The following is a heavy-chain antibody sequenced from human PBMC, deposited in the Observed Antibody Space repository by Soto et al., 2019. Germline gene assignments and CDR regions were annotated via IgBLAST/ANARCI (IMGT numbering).Heavy chain of an antibody. CDR1: GFTFSSYM. CDR3: ARDSSAWPT. D-gene: IGHD6-19*01. V-gene: IGHV3-23*01. J-gene: IGHJ5*02. Sequence: PVGSLRLSCAASGFTFSSYMMTWVRQAPGKGLEWVSSISGSTDNTYYADSVKGRFTISRDNSKNTLYLQMSSLRAEDTAVYYCARDSSAWPTWGQGALVTVSS. CDR2: ISGSTDNT.